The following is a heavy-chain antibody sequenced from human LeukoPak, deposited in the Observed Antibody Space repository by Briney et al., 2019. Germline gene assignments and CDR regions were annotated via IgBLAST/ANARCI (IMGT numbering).Heavy chain of an antibody. V-gene: IGHV3-74*01. Sequence: GGSLRLSCAASGFTFSRYWMHWVRQAPGKGLVWVARINRDGSITTYADSVKGRFTISRDNAKNTLYLQMNSLRDEDTAVYYCARGLGIFDHGDYPGGIYWGQGTLVPVSS. CDR1: GFTFSRYW. CDR2: INRDGSIT. J-gene: IGHJ4*02. D-gene: IGHD4-17*01. CDR3: ARGLGIFDHGDYPGGIY.